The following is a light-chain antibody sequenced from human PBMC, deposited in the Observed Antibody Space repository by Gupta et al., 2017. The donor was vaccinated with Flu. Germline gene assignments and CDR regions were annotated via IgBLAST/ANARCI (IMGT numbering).Light chain of an antibody. CDR1: QSVSSK. CDR3: QQDNNWPRT. CDR2: GAS. V-gene: IGKV3-15*01. J-gene: IGKJ1*01. Sequence: PATLSVSPGERATLSCRASQSVSSKLAWYQQKPGQAPRLLIYGASTRATGIPARFSGSGSGTEFTLTISSLQSEDFAVYYCQQDNNWPRTFGQGTKVEIK.